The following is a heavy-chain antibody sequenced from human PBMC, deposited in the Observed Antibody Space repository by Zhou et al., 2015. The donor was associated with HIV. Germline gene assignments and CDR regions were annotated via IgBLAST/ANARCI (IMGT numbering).Heavy chain of an antibody. D-gene: IGHD2-15*01. V-gene: IGHV1-69*06. CDR3: ARERYCSGGSCYKRADAFDI. Sequence: QVQLVQSGTDVRKPGSSVKVSCQASGGTFSNDGISWVRQAPGQGLEWMGGVIPVLGTTKYAQKFQGRVTITADRSTSTAYLELRSVRSEDTAVYYCARERYCSGGSCYKRADAFDIWGQGTMVTVSS. CDR2: VIPVLGTT. CDR1: GGTFSNDG. J-gene: IGHJ3*02.